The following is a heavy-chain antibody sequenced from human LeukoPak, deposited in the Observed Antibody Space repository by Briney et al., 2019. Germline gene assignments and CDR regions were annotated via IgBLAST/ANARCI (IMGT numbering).Heavy chain of an antibody. D-gene: IGHD5-18*01. Sequence: GGSLRLSCAASEFSVGSNYMTWVRQAPGKGLEWVSLIYSGGSTYYADSVKGRFTISRDNSKNTLYLQMNSLRAEDTAVYYCARGGGYSYGSFDYWGQGILVTVSS. CDR1: EFSVGSNY. CDR3: ARGGGYSYGSFDY. CDR2: IYSGGST. J-gene: IGHJ4*02. V-gene: IGHV3-66*01.